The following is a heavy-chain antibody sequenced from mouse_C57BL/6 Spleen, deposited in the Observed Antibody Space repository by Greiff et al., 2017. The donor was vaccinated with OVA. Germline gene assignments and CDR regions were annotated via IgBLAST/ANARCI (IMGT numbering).Heavy chain of an antibody. CDR2: ISGGGGNT. V-gene: IGHV5-9*01. D-gene: IGHD1-1*01. J-gene: IGHJ3*01. Sequence: DVMLVESGGGLVKPGGSLKLSCAASGFTFSSYTMSWVRQTPEKRLEWVATISGGGGNTYYPDSVKGRFTISRDNAKNTLYLQMSSLRSEDTALYYCARQNYGSRWFAYWGQGTLVTVSA. CDR1: GFTFSSYT. CDR3: ARQNYGSRWFAY.